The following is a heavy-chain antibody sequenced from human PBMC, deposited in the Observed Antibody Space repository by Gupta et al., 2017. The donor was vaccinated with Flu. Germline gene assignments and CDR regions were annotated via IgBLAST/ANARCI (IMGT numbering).Heavy chain of an antibody. J-gene: IGHJ4*02. D-gene: IGHD6-6*01. Sequence: EVQLLESGGDSVQPGGALRLSCAATGFTFRSYTMRWVRQDPGKGPEVVSAISDNSVYTYYADSVTGRFTISRDNSKNTLFLQLNSLRAEDTAVYYCVKGSSSARPYYFDYWGQGTLVTVSS. CDR3: VKGSSSARPYYFDY. CDR2: ISDNSVYT. CDR1: GFTFRSYT. V-gene: IGHV3-23*01.